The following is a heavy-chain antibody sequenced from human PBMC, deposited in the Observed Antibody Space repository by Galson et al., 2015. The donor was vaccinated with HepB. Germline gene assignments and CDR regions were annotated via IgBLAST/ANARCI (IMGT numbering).Heavy chain of an antibody. Sequence: SLRLSCAASGFTFSSYSMNWVRQAPGEGLEWVSSISSSSSYIYHADSVKGRFNISRYNAKNSLYLQMNSLRAEDTAVYYYARAFGAVAGKIDYWGQGTLVTVSS. D-gene: IGHD6-19*01. J-gene: IGHJ4*02. V-gene: IGHV3-21*01. CDR1: GFTFSSYS. CDR3: ARAFGAVAGKIDY. CDR2: ISSSSSYI.